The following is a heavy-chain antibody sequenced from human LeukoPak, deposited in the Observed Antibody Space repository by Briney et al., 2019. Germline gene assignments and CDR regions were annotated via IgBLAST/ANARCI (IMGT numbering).Heavy chain of an antibody. CDR1: GFTFSDYY. Sequence: GGSLRLSCAASGFTFSDYYMSWIRQAPGKGLEWVANIKQDGSEKLYVDSVKGRFTISRDNAKNSLDLQMNSLRVEDTAVYYCAKNTESQVIFRDWGQGTLVTVSS. CDR2: IKQDGSEK. D-gene: IGHD2-15*01. V-gene: IGHV3-7*01. J-gene: IGHJ4*02. CDR3: AKNTESQVIFRD.